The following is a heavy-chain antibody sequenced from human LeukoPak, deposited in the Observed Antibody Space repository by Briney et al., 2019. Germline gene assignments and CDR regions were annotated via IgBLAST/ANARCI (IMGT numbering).Heavy chain of an antibody. V-gene: IGHV1-24*01. CDR2: FDPEDGET. Sequence: ASVKVSCKVSGYTLTELSMHWVRQAPGKGLEWMGGFDPEDGETIYAQKFQGRVTMTEDTSTDTAYMELSSLRSEDTAVYYCAARYCTNGVGPLGADYRGQGTLVTVSS. D-gene: IGHD2-8*01. J-gene: IGHJ4*02. CDR1: GYTLTELS. CDR3: AARYCTNGVGPLGADY.